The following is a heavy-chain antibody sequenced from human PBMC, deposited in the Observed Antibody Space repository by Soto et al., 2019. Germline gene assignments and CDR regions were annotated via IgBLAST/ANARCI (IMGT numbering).Heavy chain of an antibody. J-gene: IGHJ6*02. V-gene: IGHV1-18*01. Sequence: QVQLVQSGAEVKKPGASVKVSCEASGYTFTSYGINWVRQAPGQGLEWMGWISGYNGDTNYAQKLQGRVTMTIDTTTSTAYMELRRLRSDDTAVYYCAREAYRVVVPAEKNYYSYYGMDVWGQGTTVTVSS. CDR2: ISGYNGDT. CDR3: AREAYRVVVPAEKNYYSYYGMDV. CDR1: GYTFTSYG. D-gene: IGHD2-2*01.